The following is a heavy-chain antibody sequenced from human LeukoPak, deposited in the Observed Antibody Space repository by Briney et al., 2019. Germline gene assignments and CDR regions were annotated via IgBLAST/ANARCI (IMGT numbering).Heavy chain of an antibody. Sequence: GGSLRLSCEASGFTFGSHAMYWVRQAPGKGLEGVAGIFGSGGSPHYADPVKGRFTISRDNSRNTVYLQINSLRPEDTAVYYCGKTTVGYSSGQKPAWPVDYWGQGTLVTVSS. D-gene: IGHD5-18*01. CDR2: IFGSGGSP. CDR3: GKTTVGYSSGQKPAWPVDY. CDR1: GFTFGSHA. J-gene: IGHJ4*02. V-gene: IGHV3-23*01.